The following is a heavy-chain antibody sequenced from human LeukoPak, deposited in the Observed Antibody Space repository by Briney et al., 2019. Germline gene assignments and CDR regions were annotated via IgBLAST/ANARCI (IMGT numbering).Heavy chain of an antibody. Sequence: SETLSLTCAVYGGSFSGYYWSWIRQPPGKGVEWIGEINHSGSTNYNPSLKSRVTISVDTSKNQFSLKLTSLTAADTAVYYCARDSSYSSGWYFDYWGQGTLVTVSS. CDR2: INHSGST. V-gene: IGHV4-34*01. J-gene: IGHJ4*02. CDR1: GGSFSGYY. CDR3: ARDSSYSSGWYFDY. D-gene: IGHD6-19*01.